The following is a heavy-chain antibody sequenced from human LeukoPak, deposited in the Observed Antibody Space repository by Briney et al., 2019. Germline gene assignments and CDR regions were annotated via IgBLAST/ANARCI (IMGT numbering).Heavy chain of an antibody. CDR2: IKQDGSEK. CDR1: GFTFSSYW. CDR3: ARWRIQLWFSYFDC. J-gene: IGHJ4*02. D-gene: IGHD5-18*01. Sequence: PGGSLRLSCAASGFTFSSYWMSWVRQAPGKGLEWVANIKQDGSEKYYVDSVKGRFTISRDNAKNSLYLQMNSLRAEDTAVYYCARWRIQLWFSYFDCWGQGTLVTVSS. V-gene: IGHV3-7*01.